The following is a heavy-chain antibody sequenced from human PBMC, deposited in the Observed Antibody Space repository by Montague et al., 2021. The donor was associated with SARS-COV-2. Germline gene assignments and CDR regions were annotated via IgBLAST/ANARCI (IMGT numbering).Heavy chain of an antibody. CDR2: IYGGETNT. D-gene: IGHD3-22*01. V-gene: IGHV3-23*03. Sequence: SLSLSFSASGFTFINSPMSWVRQAPGKGLEWVSIIYGGETNTFFADSVKGRFSMSRDNTGNTVSLQMNNLRADDTAIYYCAKVLYYDNSGGVFDSWGQGALVTVSS. CDR3: AKVLYYDNSGGVFDS. CDR1: GFTFINSP. J-gene: IGHJ4*02.